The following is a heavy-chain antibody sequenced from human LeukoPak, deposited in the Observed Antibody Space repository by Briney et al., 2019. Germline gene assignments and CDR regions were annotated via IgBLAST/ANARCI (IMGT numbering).Heavy chain of an antibody. CDR2: IYYSGST. CDR3: ARISLLGITDY. V-gene: IGHV4-39*07. J-gene: IGHJ4*02. D-gene: IGHD7-27*01. CDR1: GGSISSSSYY. Sequence: SETLSLTCTVSGGSISSSSYYWGWIRQPPGKGPEWIGSIYYSGSTYYNPSLKSRVTISVDTSKNQFSLKLSSVTAADTAVYYCARISLLGITDYWGQGTLVTVSS.